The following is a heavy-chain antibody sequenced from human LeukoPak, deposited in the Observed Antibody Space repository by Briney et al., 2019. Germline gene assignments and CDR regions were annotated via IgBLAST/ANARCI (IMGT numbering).Heavy chain of an antibody. CDR2: IYHSGST. CDR1: GYSISSGYY. V-gene: IGHV4-38-2*02. J-gene: IGHJ4*02. CDR3: ARVFHTYFDY. Sequence: SETLSLTCTVSGYSISSGYYWGWIRQPPGKGLEWIGSIYHSGSTYYNPSLKSRVTISVDTSKNQFSLKLSSVTAADTAVYYCARVFHTYFDYWGQGTLVTVSS.